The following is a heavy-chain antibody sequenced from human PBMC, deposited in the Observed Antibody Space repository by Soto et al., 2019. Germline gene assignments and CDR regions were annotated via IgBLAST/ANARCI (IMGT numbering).Heavy chain of an antibody. D-gene: IGHD3-3*01. CDR3: TTSTYYDFWSGYPHAFDI. CDR1: GFTFSNAW. CDR2: IKSKTDGGTT. Sequence: GGSLRLSCAASGFTFSNAWMSWVRQAPGKGLEWVGRIKSKTDGGTTDYAAPVKGRFTISRDDSKNTLYLQMNSLKTEDTAVYYCTTSTYYDFWSGYPHAFDIWGQGTMVTVSS. J-gene: IGHJ3*02. V-gene: IGHV3-15*01.